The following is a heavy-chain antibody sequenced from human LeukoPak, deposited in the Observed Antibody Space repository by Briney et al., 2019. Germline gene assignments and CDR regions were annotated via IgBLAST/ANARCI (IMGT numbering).Heavy chain of an antibody. J-gene: IGHJ4*02. CDR2: ISYDGSNK. V-gene: IGHV3-30*18. D-gene: IGHD1-26*01. CDR1: GIIITSYW. CDR3: AKPSSGSYYAYFDY. Sequence: PGGSLRLSCAASGIIITSYWMSWVRQAPGKGLEWVAVISYDGSNKYYADSVKGRFTISRDNSKNTLYLQMNSLRAEDTAVYYCAKPSSGSYYAYFDYWGQGTLVTVSS.